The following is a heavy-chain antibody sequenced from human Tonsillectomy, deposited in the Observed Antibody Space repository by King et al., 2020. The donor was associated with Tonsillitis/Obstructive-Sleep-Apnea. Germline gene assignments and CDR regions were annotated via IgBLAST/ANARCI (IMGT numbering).Heavy chain of an antibody. Sequence: VQLVESGAEVKKPGSSVKVSCKASGGSFSSYVISWVRQAPGQGLEWMGGIIPIFGTANYAKKFQGRVTITADESTSTAYMELSSLRSEDKDVYYCARALTYAILTGPDFRYYYMDVWGKGTTVTVSS. CDR3: ARALTYAILTGPDFRYYYMDV. J-gene: IGHJ6*03. V-gene: IGHV1-69*01. CDR1: GGSFSSYV. D-gene: IGHD3-9*01. CDR2: IIPIFGTA.